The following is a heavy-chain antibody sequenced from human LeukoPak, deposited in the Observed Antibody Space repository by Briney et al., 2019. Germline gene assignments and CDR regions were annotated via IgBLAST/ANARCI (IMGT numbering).Heavy chain of an antibody. J-gene: IGHJ5*02. V-gene: IGHV3-23*01. Sequence: GGSLSLSCAASGFTFSSYAMIGFRHAPGKGLEWVSAISGSGGSTYYADSVKGRFTISRDNSKNPLYLQMNSLRAEDTAVYYCAKTRFWSGYMSWFDPWGQGTLVTVSS. CDR3: AKTRFWSGYMSWFDP. D-gene: IGHD3-3*01. CDR2: ISGSGGST. CDR1: GFTFSSYA.